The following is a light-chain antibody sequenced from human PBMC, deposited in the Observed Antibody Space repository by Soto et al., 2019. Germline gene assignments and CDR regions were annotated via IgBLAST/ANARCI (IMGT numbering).Light chain of an antibody. Sequence: EIVLTQAPGTLSLSPGERATLSCRASQIFSSTYLAWYQQKPGQAPRLLIYGASSRATGIPDRFSGSGSGTDFTLTISRLEPEDFAVYYCQQYCSSPPWTFGQGTKVEIK. CDR1: QIFSSTY. CDR3: QQYCSSPPWT. CDR2: GAS. J-gene: IGKJ1*01. V-gene: IGKV3-20*01.